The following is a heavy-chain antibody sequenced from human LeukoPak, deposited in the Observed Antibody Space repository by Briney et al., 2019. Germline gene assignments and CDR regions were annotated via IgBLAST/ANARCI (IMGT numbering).Heavy chain of an antibody. CDR3: AKDMGSGNYKGYFDY. V-gene: IGHV3-9*01. D-gene: IGHD1-26*01. CDR1: GFTFDDYA. Sequence: PGGSLRLSCAPSGFTFDDYAMHWVRQAPGKGLEWVSGISWNGNNIGYADSVKGRFTISRDNAKNSLYLQMNSLSPEDTALYYCAKDMGSGNYKGYFDYWGQGILVTVSS. CDR2: ISWNGNNI. J-gene: IGHJ4*02.